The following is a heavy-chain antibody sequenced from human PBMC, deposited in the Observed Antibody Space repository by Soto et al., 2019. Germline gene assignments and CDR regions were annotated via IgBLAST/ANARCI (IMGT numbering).Heavy chain of an antibody. D-gene: IGHD1-7*01. CDR2: IIPILGIA. Sequence: SVKVSCKASGGTFSSYTISWVRQAPGQGLEWMGRIIPILGIANYAQKFQGRVTITADKSTSTAYMELSSLRSEDTAVYYCALAWNSMSPDAFDIWGQGTMVTVSS. J-gene: IGHJ3*02. V-gene: IGHV1-69*02. CDR1: GGTFSSYT. CDR3: ALAWNSMSPDAFDI.